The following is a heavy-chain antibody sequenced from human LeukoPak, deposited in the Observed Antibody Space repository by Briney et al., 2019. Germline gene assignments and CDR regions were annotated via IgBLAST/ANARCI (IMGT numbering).Heavy chain of an antibody. Sequence: GESLKISCKGSGYSFTSYWIGWVRQMPGKGLEWMGIIYPGDSDTRYSPSFQGQVTISADKSISTAYLQWSSLKASDTAMYYCARHIVVVTAMGPPDYWGQGTLVTVSS. CDR1: GYSFTSYW. V-gene: IGHV5-51*01. D-gene: IGHD2-21*02. J-gene: IGHJ4*02. CDR3: ARHIVVVTAMGPPDY. CDR2: IYPGDSDT.